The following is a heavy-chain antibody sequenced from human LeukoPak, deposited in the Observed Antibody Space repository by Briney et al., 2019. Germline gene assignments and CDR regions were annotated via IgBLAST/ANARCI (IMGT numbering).Heavy chain of an antibody. D-gene: IGHD1-26*01. V-gene: IGHV3-23*01. CDR1: GFIFRNYT. CDR2: ISGRGGAT. J-gene: IGHJ4*02. CDR3: GKQLQTTVGANDY. Sequence: GGSLRLSCAASGFIFRNYTMTWGREAPGEGLEWVSVISGRGGATFYGDSVQGRFTISRDNSSDTLYLQMNSLTAEVTAVYYCGKQLQTTVGANDYWGQGTLVTVSS.